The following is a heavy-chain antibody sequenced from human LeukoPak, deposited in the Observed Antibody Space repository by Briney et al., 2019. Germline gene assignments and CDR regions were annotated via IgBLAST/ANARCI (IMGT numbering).Heavy chain of an antibody. J-gene: IGHJ5*02. V-gene: IGHV4-34*01. CDR1: GGSFSGYY. CDR2: INHSGST. Sequence: SETLSLTCAVYGGSFSGYYWSWIRQPPGKGLEWIGEINHSGSTNYNPSLKSRVTISVDKSKNQFSLKLSSVTAADTAVYYCARDSSQNWFDPWGQGTLVTVSS. D-gene: IGHD6-19*01. CDR3: ARDSSQNWFDP.